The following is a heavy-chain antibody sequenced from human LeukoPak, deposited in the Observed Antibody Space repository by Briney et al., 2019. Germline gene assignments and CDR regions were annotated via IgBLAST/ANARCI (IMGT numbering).Heavy chain of an antibody. CDR3: ASGESSYGYYRWFDP. V-gene: IGHV1-69*13. J-gene: IGHJ5*02. CDR1: GGTFSSYA. D-gene: IGHD3-3*01. CDR2: IIPIVGTA. Sequence: SVKVSCKASGGTFSSYAISWVRQAPGQGLEWMGGIIPIVGTANYAQKFQGRVTITADESTSTAYMELSSLRSEDTAVYYCASGESSYGYYRWFDPWGQGTLVTVSS.